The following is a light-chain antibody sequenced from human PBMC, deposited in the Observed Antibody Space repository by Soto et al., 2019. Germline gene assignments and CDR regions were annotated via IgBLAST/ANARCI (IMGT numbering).Light chain of an antibody. J-gene: IGKJ1*01. CDR3: HQYYSTPPT. V-gene: IGKV4-1*01. CDR1: QSVLYSSNNKNY. Sequence: DIVMTQSPDSLAVSLGERATINCKSSQSVLYSSNNKNYLAWYQQKPGQPPKLLIYWASTRESGVPDRFSGTGSGTDVTLSISSLHAEYVSVYYCHQYYSTPPTFGQGTKVEIK. CDR2: WAS.